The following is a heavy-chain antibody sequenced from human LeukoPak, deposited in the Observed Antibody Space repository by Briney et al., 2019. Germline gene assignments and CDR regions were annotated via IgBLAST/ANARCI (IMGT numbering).Heavy chain of an antibody. CDR2: IYYSGST. V-gene: IGHV4-30-4*01. J-gene: IGHJ6*02. Sequence: SQTLSLTCTVSGGSISSGDYYWSWIRQPPGKGLEWIGYIYYSGSTYYNPSLKSRVTISVDTSKNQFSLKLSSVTAADTAVYYCARFVGCPHRPDPWFGELFPRPCYYGMDVWGQGTTVTVSS. CDR1: GGSISSGDYY. D-gene: IGHD3-10*01. CDR3: ARFVGCPHRPDPWFGELFPRPCYYGMDV.